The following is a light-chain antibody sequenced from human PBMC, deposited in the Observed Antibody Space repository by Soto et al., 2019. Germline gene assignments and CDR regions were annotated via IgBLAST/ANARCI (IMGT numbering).Light chain of an antibody. CDR2: GVS. CDR1: QSVSTY. J-gene: IGKJ4*01. V-gene: IGKV1-39*01. CDR3: LQTYSVPLT. Sequence: IPMTHSPTTLSVSPWHRATITFRASQSVSTYLNWYQQKPGQAPKLLIYGVSSWDSGTPARFSGSGSGTEFTLKISSVEAEDFGVYYCLQTYSVPLTFGGGTKVDI.